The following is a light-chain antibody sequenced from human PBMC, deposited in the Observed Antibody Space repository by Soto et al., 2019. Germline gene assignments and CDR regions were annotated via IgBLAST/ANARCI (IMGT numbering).Light chain of an antibody. CDR1: SSNIGAGYD. J-gene: IGLJ3*02. CDR2: GNS. Sequence: QAVVTQPPSVSGAPGQRVTISCTGSSSNIGAGYDVHWYQQLPGTAPELLISGNSNRPSGVPDRFSGSKSGTSASLAITGLQAEDEADYYCQSYDSSLSGWVFGGGTKLTVL. V-gene: IGLV1-40*01. CDR3: QSYDSSLSGWV.